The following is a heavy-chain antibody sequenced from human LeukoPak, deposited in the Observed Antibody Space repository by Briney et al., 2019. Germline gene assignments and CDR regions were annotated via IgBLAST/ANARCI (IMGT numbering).Heavy chain of an antibody. CDR1: GGSFSGYY. CDR2: INHSGST. CDR3: ARGRGWFDP. V-gene: IGHV4-34*01. Sequence: SETLSLTCAVYGGSFSGYYWSWIRQPPGRGLEWIGEINHSGSTNYNPSLKSRVTISVDTSKNQFSLKLSSVTAADTAVYYCARGRGWFDPWGQGTLVTVSS. J-gene: IGHJ5*02.